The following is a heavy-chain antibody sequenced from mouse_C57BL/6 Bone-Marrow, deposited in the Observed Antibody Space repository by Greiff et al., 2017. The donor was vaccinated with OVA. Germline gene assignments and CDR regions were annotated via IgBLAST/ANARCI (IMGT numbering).Heavy chain of an antibody. Sequence: VKLVESGAELARPGASVKLSCKASGYTFTSYGISWVKQRTGQGLEWIGEIYPRSGNTYYNEKFKGKATLTADKSSSTAYMELRSLTSEDSAVYFCARGDYYGSTWYFDVWGTGTTVTVSS. J-gene: IGHJ1*03. CDR3: ARGDYYGSTWYFDV. CDR1: GYTFTSYG. CDR2: IYPRSGNT. V-gene: IGHV1-81*01. D-gene: IGHD1-1*01.